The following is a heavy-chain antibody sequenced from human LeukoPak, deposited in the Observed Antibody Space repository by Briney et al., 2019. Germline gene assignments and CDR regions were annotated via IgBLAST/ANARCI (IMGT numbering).Heavy chain of an antibody. D-gene: IGHD2-21*01. Sequence: ASVKVSCKASGGTFSSYAISWVRQAPGQGLEWMGIINPSGGSTSYAQKFQGRVTMTRDTSTSTVYMELSSLRSEDTAVYYCARIATGFDYWGQGTLVTVSS. CDR1: GGTFSSYA. CDR3: ARIATGFDY. J-gene: IGHJ4*02. V-gene: IGHV1-46*01. CDR2: INPSGGST.